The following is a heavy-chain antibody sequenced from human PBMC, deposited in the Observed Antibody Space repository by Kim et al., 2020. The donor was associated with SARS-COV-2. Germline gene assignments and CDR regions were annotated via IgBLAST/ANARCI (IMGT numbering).Heavy chain of an antibody. CDR3: ARDECAGYERCYYYHGRDV. CDR1: GFDFSNFA. D-gene: IGHD5-12*01. V-gene: IGHV3-23*01. CDR2: LSGHGTNT. J-gene: IGHJ6*02. Sequence: GGSLRLSCVASGFDFSNFAMNWVRQAPGKGLEWVAVLSGHGTNTYYANFVKGRFTISRDNSHNTLYLVLNSLRPDDTAVYYCARDECAGYERCYYYHGRDVWGQRTTHTV.